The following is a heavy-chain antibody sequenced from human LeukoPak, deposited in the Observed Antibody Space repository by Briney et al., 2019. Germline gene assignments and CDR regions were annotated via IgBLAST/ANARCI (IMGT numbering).Heavy chain of an antibody. D-gene: IGHD2-21*02. Sequence: PGGSLRLSCSASGFTFTDYSMGWVRQAPGKGLEWVSIISRVSTYIYYADSVKDRFTVSRDNAKSSLYLQMTSLRAEDTAVYFCAREGGDGDYYYYMDVWGKGTTVTVSS. CDR1: GFTFTDYS. CDR2: ISRVSTYI. CDR3: AREGGDGDYYYYMDV. V-gene: IGHV3-21*01. J-gene: IGHJ6*03.